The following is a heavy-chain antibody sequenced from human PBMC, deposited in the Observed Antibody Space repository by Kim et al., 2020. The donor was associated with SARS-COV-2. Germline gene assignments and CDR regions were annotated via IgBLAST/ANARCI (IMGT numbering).Heavy chain of an antibody. CDR3: ARRSDIVVVPAAIPAFDI. Sequence: SETLSLTCTVSGGSISSSSYYWGWIRQPPGKGLEWIGSIYYSGSTYYNPSLKSRVTISVDTSKNQFSLKLSSVTAADTAVYYCARRSDIVVVPAAIPAFDIWGQGTMVTVSS. V-gene: IGHV4-39*01. J-gene: IGHJ3*02. CDR2: IYYSGST. CDR1: GGSISSSSYY. D-gene: IGHD2-2*02.